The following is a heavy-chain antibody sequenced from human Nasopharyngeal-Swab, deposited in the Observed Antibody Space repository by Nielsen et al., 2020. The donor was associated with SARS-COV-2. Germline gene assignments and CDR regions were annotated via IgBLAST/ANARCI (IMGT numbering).Heavy chain of an antibody. J-gene: IGHJ4*02. CDR2: ISSGGGST. V-gene: IGHV3-23*01. CDR3: ARDPRDYFDY. Sequence: GESLKISCSASGFTFSSYAINWVRQAPGKGLEWVSGISSGGGSTYYADSVKGRFTISRDNAKNTLYLQMNSLRAEDTAVYYCARDPRDYFDYWGQGTLVTVSS. CDR1: GFTFSSYA.